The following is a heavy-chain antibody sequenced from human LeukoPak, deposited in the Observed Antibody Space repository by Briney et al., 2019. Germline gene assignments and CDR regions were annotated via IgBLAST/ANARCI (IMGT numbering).Heavy chain of an antibody. CDR3: AKEGSKSSSLDY. J-gene: IGHJ4*02. V-gene: IGHV3-30*18. D-gene: IGHD6-13*01. Sequence: GRSLRLSCAASGFTFSSYDMHWVRQAPGKGLEWVAVISYDGSNKYYADSVKGRFTISRDNSKNTLYLQMNSLRAEDTAVYYCAKEGSKSSSLDYWGQGTLVTVSS. CDR2: ISYDGSNK. CDR1: GFTFSSYD.